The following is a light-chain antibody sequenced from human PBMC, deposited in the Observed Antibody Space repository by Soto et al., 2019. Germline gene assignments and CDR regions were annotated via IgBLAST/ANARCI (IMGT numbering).Light chain of an antibody. Sequence: GDRVTITCLASQYIQNALGWYQQKPGKAPKRLIYAASSLQSGVPSRFSGSRSGTEFTLTISSLQPEDFATYYFLQHDSNVWTFGQGTKV. CDR3: LQHDSNVWT. J-gene: IGKJ1*01. CDR1: QYIQNA. CDR2: AAS. V-gene: IGKV1-17*01.